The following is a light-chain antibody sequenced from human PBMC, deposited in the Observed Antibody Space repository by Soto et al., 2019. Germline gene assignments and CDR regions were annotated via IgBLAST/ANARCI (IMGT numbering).Light chain of an antibody. V-gene: IGKV3-11*01. CDR1: QSVSSY. J-gene: IGKJ4*01. CDR2: DAS. Sequence: EIVLTQSPATLSLSPGERATFSCRASQSVSSYLAWYQQKPGQAPRLLIYDASNRATGIPARFSGSGSGTTFTLTICSVVADDFAVYYCQQPSFFGGGTKVDIK. CDR3: QQPSF.